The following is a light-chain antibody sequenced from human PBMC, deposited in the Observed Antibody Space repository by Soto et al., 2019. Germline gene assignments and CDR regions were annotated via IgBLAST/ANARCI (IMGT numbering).Light chain of an antibody. CDR3: QSYDISLSAWV. Sequence: QPVLTQPPSVSGAPGQRVTISSTGSSSNIGTGYDVHWYQQLPGTAPKLIIYGNIKRPSGVPDRFSGSKSGSSASLAITGLQAEDEADYYCQSYDISLSAWVFGGGTKLTVL. CDR1: SSNIGTGYD. CDR2: GNI. J-gene: IGLJ3*02. V-gene: IGLV1-40*01.